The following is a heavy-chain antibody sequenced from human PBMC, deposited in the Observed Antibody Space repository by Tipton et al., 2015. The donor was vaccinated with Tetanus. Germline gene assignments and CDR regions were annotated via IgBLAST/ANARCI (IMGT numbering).Heavy chain of an antibody. J-gene: IGHJ4*02. CDR2: ISYSGDT. CDR1: GGSVSSSTYY. V-gene: IGHV4-61*01. Sequence: TLSLTCTVSGGSVSSSTYYWSWVRRPPGKGPEWIAYISYSGDTNYNPSLKSRVTILIDTSKNQFSLKVKSVTAADTAVYYCARIPVGATLDSWGQGTLVTVSS. D-gene: IGHD1-26*01. CDR3: ARIPVGATLDS.